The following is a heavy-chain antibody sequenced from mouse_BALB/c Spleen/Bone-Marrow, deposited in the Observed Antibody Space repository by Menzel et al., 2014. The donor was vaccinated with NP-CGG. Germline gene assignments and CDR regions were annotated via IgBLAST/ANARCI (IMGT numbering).Heavy chain of an antibody. D-gene: IGHD2-1*01. J-gene: IGHJ4*01. CDR2: ISSGGSYT. Sequence: EVQGVGSGGGLVKPGGSLKLSCAASGFTFSSYTMSWVRQTPEKRLEWVATISSGGSYTYYPDSVKGRFTISRDNAKNTLYLQMSSLKSEDTAMYYCTRDGKGNYDYAMDYWGQGTSVTVSS. V-gene: IGHV5-6-4*01. CDR3: TRDGKGNYDYAMDY. CDR1: GFTFSSYT.